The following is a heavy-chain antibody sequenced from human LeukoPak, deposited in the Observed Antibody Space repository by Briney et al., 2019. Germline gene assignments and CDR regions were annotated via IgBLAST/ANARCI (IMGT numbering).Heavy chain of an antibody. Sequence: LSLTCTVSGGSLSSYHWSWIRQPAGKGLEWIGHININEGPKYNPSLRSRVTMSADTSRNQYSLKLSSVTAADTAVYYCARDGNSYGPDFDYWGQGTLVTVSS. J-gene: IGHJ4*02. V-gene: IGHV4-4*07. CDR2: ININEGP. D-gene: IGHD5-18*01. CDR1: GGSLSSYH. CDR3: ARDGNSYGPDFDY.